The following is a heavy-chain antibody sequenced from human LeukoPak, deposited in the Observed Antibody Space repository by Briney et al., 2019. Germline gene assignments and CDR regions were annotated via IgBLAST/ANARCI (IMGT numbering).Heavy chain of an antibody. D-gene: IGHD1-26*01. CDR2: ISSSSSYI. V-gene: IGHV3-21*01. J-gene: IGHJ4*02. CDR1: GFTFSSYS. Sequence: PGGSLRLSCAASGFTFSSYSMNWVRQAPGKGLEWVSSISSSSSYIYYADSVKGRFTISRDNAKNSLYLQMNSLRAEDTAVYYCARCGSIEGAGNWHDYWGQGTLVTVSS. CDR3: ARCGSIEGAGNWHDY.